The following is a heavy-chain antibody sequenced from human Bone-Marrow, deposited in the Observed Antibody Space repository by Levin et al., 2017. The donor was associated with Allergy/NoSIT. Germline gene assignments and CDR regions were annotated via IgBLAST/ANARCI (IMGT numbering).Heavy chain of an antibody. J-gene: IGHJ4*02. Sequence: GGSLRLSCSASGLTFTTAWMSWVRQAPGKGLEWIGRIKSKSDGGATHISAPVAGRFTISRDDSAKALYLQMNSLKTDDTAVYYCTTLGSRHGFKVLAYWGQGTLVTVSS. CDR2: IKSKSDGGAT. D-gene: IGHD5-24*01. V-gene: IGHV3-15*01. CDR3: TTLGSRHGFKVLAY. CDR1: GLTFTTAW.